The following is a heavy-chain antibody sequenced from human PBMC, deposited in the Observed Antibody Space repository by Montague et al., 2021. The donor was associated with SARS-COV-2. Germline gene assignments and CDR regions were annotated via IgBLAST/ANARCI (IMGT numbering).Heavy chain of an antibody. CDR1: GGSFSGYY. J-gene: IGHJ6*02. D-gene: IGHD3-9*01. Sequence: SETLSLTCAVYGGSFSGYYWSWIRQPPGKGLEWIGEINHSGSTNYNPSLKSRVTILGDTSKNQFSLKLSSVTAADTAVYYCARGILLRYFDWTYYYYGMDVWGQGTTVTVSS. CDR3: ARGILLRYFDWTYYYYGMDV. V-gene: IGHV4-34*01. CDR2: INHSGST.